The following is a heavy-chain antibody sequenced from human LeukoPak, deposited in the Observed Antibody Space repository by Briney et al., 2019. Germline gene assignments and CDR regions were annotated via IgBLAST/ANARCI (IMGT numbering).Heavy chain of an antibody. CDR1: GFAFSAYE. V-gene: IGHV3-48*03. D-gene: IGHD3-22*01. CDR3: TTLGYHLDS. J-gene: IGHJ4*02. Sequence: GESLKISCVASGFAFSAYEMNWVRQAPGKGLEWVAYMSGTDTTRYYADSVRGRFTISRDNAKNSLYLQMSSLRVEDTALYYCTTLGYHLDSWGQGTPVTVSS. CDR2: MSGTDTTR.